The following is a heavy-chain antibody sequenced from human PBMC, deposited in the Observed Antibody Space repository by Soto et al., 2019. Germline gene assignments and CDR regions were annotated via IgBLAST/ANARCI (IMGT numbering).Heavy chain of an antibody. D-gene: IGHD3-10*01. CDR2: IYYSGST. Sequence: PSVTLSLTCTVSGGSISSGDYYWSWIRQHPGKGLEWIGYIYYSGSTYYNPSLKSRVTISVDTSKNQFSLKLSSVTAADTAVYYCARVGPMVRGVIVDYWGQGTLVTVSS. CDR3: ARVGPMVRGVIVDY. CDR1: GGSISSGDYY. J-gene: IGHJ4*02. V-gene: IGHV4-30-4*01.